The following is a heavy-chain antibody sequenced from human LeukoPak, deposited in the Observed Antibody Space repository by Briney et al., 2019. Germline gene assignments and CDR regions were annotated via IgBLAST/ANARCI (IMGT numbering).Heavy chain of an antibody. CDR2: ISGSGGST. Sequence: PGGSLRLSCTASGFTFSSYAMSWVRQAPGKGLEWVSAISGSGGSTYYADSVKGRFTISRDNSKNTLYLQMNSLRAEGTAVYYCAKLPHHSYYYYYGMDVWGQGTTVTVSS. J-gene: IGHJ6*02. CDR1: GFTFSSYA. V-gene: IGHV3-23*01. CDR3: AKLPHHSYYYYYGMDV.